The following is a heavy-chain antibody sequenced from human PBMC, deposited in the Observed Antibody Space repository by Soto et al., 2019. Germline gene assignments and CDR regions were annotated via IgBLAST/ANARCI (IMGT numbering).Heavy chain of an antibody. D-gene: IGHD2-8*01. CDR2: ISPYNGDT. Sequence: ASVKVSCKASGYTFTTYGFNWVRQAPGQGLEWMGWISPYNGDTIYAQNFQGRVTLTTDTSTSTAYMELRTLTSDDTAVYYCARGDSTDCSNGVCSFFYNHDMDVWGQGTTVTVSS. V-gene: IGHV1-18*04. J-gene: IGHJ6*02. CDR3: ARGDSTDCSNGVCSFFYNHDMDV. CDR1: GYTFTTYG.